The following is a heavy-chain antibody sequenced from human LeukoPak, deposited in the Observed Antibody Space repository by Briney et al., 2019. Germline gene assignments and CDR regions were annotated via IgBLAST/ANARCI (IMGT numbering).Heavy chain of an antibody. J-gene: IGHJ4*02. D-gene: IGHD6-19*01. CDR1: GFTFSSYT. V-gene: IGHV3-33*08. Sequence: GGSLRLSCAASGFTFSSYTMNWVRQAPGKGLEWVAVIWYDGSNKYYADSVKGRFTISRDNSKNTLYLQMNSLRAEDTAVYYCAREQWLVSFDYWGQGTLVTVSS. CDR3: AREQWLVSFDY. CDR2: IWYDGSNK.